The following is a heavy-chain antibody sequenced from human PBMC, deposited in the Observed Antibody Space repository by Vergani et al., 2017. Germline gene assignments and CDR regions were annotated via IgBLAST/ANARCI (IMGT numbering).Heavy chain of an antibody. CDR2: ISGSGGST. CDR1: GFTFSDYY. Sequence: QVQLVESGGGLVKPGGSLRLSCAASGFTFSDYYMSWIRQAPGKGLEWVSAISGSGGSTYYADSVKGRFTISRDNAKNSLYLQMNSLRAEDTAVYYCAKYPSYYYDSSGYYSGAYFDYWGQGTLVTVSS. V-gene: IGHV3-11*01. J-gene: IGHJ4*02. CDR3: AKYPSYYYDSSGYYSGAYFDY. D-gene: IGHD3-22*01.